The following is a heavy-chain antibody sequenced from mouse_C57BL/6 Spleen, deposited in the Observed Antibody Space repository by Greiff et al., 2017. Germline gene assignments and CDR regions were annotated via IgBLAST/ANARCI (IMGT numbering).Heavy chain of an antibody. V-gene: IGHV1-54*01. CDR2: INPGSGGT. J-gene: IGHJ1*03. Sequence: VQLQQSGAELVRPGTSVKVSCKASGYAFTNYLIEWVKQRPGQGLEWIGVINPGSGGTNYNEKFKGKATLTADKSSSTAYMQLSSLTSEDSAVYFCARNSNYVGWYFDVWGTGTTVTVSS. D-gene: IGHD2-5*01. CDR3: ARNSNYVGWYFDV. CDR1: GYAFTNYL.